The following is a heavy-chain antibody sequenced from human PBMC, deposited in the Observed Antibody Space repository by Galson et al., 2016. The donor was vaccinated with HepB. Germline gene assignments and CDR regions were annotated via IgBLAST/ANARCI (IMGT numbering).Heavy chain of an antibody. CDR3: ARVQTLVTIFGDYGMDV. J-gene: IGHJ6*02. V-gene: IGHV3-30*04. CDR1: GFSFSNYA. D-gene: IGHD3-3*01. Sequence: SLRLSCAASGFSFSNYAMHWVRQAPGKGLECVAIVSYDGRYKYYADSVKGRFTIFRDNSKNTLYLQMNSLRADDTALYYCARVQTLVTIFGDYGMDVWGQGTTVTVSS. CDR2: VSYDGRYK.